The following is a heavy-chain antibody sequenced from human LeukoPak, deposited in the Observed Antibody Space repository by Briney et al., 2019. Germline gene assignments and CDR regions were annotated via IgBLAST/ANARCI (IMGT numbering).Heavy chain of an antibody. D-gene: IGHD3-10*01. V-gene: IGHV1-3*01. J-gene: IGHJ6*04. CDR2: INAGNGNT. Sequence: GASVKVSCKASGYTFTSYAMHWVRQAPGQRLEWMGWINAGNGNTKYSRKFQGRVTITRDTSASTAYMELSSLRSEDTAVYYCAREYYYGSGSPYYYYYGMDVWGKGTTVTVSS. CDR1: GYTFTSYA. CDR3: AREYYYGSGSPYYYYYGMDV.